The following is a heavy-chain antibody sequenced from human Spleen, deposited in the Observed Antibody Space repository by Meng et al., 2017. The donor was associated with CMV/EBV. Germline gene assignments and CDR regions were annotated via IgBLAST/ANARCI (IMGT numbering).Heavy chain of an antibody. CDR2: IYYSGST. CDR3: ARDLSRITSSYGMDV. D-gene: IGHD3-3*01. V-gene: IGHV4-30-4*08. CDR1: GSLSSGDYY. Sequence: GSLSSGDYYWRWIRQPPGKGLEWIGYIYYSGSTYYNPSLKSRVTISVDTSKNQFSLKLSSVTAADTAVYYCARDLSRITSSYGMDVWGQGTTVTVSS. J-gene: IGHJ6*02.